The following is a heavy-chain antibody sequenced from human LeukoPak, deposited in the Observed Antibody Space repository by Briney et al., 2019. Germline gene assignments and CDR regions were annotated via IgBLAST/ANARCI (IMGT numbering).Heavy chain of an antibody. CDR2: INHSGST. CDR3: ARGPRCTGCGSTSWNVY. Sequence: PSETLSLTCAVYGGSFSGYYWSWIRQPPGKGLEWIGEINHSGSTNYNPSLKSRVTISVDTSKNQFSLKLSSVTAADTAVYYCARGPRCTGCGSTSWNVYWGQGTLVTVSS. CDR1: GGSFSGYY. D-gene: IGHD2-2*01. J-gene: IGHJ4*02. V-gene: IGHV4-34*01.